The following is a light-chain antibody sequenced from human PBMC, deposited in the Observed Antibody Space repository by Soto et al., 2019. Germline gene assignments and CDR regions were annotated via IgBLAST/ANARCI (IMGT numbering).Light chain of an antibody. J-gene: IGLJ3*02. V-gene: IGLV1-47*02. CDR1: SXNIGSNY. CDR2: SNN. CDR3: AVWDDSLRGWV. Sequence: QSVLTQPHSASGTPGQRVTISCSGSSXNIGSNYVYWYQQLPGTAPKLFISSNNERPSGVPDRFSGSKSGTSASLAISGLRSEDEADYYCAVWDDSLRGWVFGGGTKVNVL.